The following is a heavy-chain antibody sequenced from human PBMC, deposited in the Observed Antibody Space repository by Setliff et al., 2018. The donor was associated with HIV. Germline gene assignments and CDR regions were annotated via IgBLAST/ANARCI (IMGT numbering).Heavy chain of an antibody. CDR1: GFTFTTYS. CDR3: ATGYFYVSSGYKH. Sequence: PGGSLRLSCADSGFTFTTYSMNLVRQAPGKGLEWVSSISSSSTYIDYADSVKGRFTISSDNAKNSLYLQMNSLIAEDTAVYYCATGYFYVSSGYKHWGQGTLVTVSS. J-gene: IGHJ4*02. CDR2: ISSSSTYI. D-gene: IGHD3-22*01. V-gene: IGHV3-21*01.